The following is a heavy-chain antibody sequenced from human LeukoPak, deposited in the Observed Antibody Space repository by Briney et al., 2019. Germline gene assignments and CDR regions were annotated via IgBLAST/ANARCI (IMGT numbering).Heavy chain of an antibody. CDR2: ITNDGSST. Sequence: GGSLRLSCAASGLTFSSHWMHWVRHAPGKGLVWVSRITNDGSSTTYADPVKGRFTISRDNAKNMLYLQVNSLRAEDTAVYCCATQQGGNPAYWGQGTLVTVSS. CDR1: GLTFSSHW. J-gene: IGHJ4*02. CDR3: ATQQGGNPAY. V-gene: IGHV3-74*01. D-gene: IGHD1-14*01.